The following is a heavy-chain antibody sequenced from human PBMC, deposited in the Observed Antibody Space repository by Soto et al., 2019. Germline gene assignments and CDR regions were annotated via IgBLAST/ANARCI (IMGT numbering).Heavy chain of an antibody. V-gene: IGHV3-23*01. D-gene: IGHD1-26*01. Sequence: EVQLLESGGGVVRPGGSMRLSCAASGFSFSGYAMSWVRQAPGKGLEWVSLISYGGGTTHYADSVKGRFTISRDDYRKTLFLEMNSLRVEDTAIHYCAKDRVGARSKYYFDYWGQGTLVSVSS. CDR3: AKDRVGARSKYYFDY. CDR2: ISYGGGTT. CDR1: GFSFSGYA. J-gene: IGHJ4*02.